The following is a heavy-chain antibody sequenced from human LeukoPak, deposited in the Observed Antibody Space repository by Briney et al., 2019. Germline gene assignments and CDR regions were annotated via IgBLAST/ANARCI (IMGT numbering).Heavy chain of an antibody. J-gene: IGHJ4*02. Sequence: QSGGSLRLSCVASGFTFSSYAMSWVRQAPGKGLEWVSTMTGSGGSTNYADSVKGRFTISRDNSQHTLYLQMNSLRAEDTAVYYCAKLPTGSHFDYWGQGTLVTVSS. CDR1: GFTFSSYA. CDR2: MTGSGGST. D-gene: IGHD3-10*01. V-gene: IGHV3-23*01. CDR3: AKLPTGSHFDY.